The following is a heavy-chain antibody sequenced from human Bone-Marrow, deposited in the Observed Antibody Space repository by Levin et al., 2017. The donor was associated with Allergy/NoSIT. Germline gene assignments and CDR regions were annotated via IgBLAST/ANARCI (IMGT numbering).Heavy chain of an antibody. V-gene: IGHV3-23*01. D-gene: IGHD5-24*01. J-gene: IGHJ4*02. CDR1: GFTFSSYA. Sequence: GESLKISCAASGFTFSSYAMSWVRQAPGKGLEWVSAISGSGGSTYYADSVKGRFTISRDNSKNTLYLQMNSLRAEDTAVYYCAKVEMATITLDYWGQGTLVTVSS. CDR3: AKVEMATITLDY. CDR2: ISGSGGST.